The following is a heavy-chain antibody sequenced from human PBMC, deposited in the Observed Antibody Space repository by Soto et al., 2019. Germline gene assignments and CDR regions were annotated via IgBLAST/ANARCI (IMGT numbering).Heavy chain of an antibody. CDR1: GFTFSGYA. CDR3: AKDRVIRGESDAFDI. V-gene: IGHV3-23*01. J-gene: IGHJ3*02. Sequence: GGSLRLSCAASGFTFSGYAMSWVRQAPGRGLEWVSTISSRGGDTYYADSVKGRFIISRDNSKNTLDLQMNSLRAEDTAVYFCAKDRVIRGESDAFDIWGQGTTVTVSS. D-gene: IGHD3-10*01. CDR2: ISSRGGDT.